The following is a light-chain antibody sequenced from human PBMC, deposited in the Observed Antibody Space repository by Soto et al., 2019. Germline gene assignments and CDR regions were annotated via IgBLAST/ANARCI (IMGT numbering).Light chain of an antibody. CDR2: DAS. V-gene: IGKV3-15*01. J-gene: IGKJ1*01. CDR1: QYIGSA. CDR3: QQYGDRPRT. Sequence: EVVLTQSPATLSVSPGDRATLSCRASQYIGSAVAWYHQRSGQAPRLLIFDASIRVPTTPARFSGSVSGTEFTRTISSLESEDFAVYCCQQYGDRPRTFGQGTKVEIK.